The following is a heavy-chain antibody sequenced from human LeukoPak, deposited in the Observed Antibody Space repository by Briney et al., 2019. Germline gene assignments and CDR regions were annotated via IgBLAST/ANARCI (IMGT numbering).Heavy chain of an antibody. CDR1: GFSSSSDE. J-gene: IGHJ6*02. V-gene: IGHV3-48*03. CDR2: ISTSGRTT. CDR3: ARDRTMVRGLANYFYGMDV. D-gene: IGHD3-10*01. Sequence: PGGSLRLSCAASGFSSSSDELNWVRQAPGKGLEWLSYISTSGRTTYYADSVKGRFTISRDNAKNSLYLQMSSLRAEDTAVYYCARDRTMVRGLANYFYGMDVWGQGTTVIVSS.